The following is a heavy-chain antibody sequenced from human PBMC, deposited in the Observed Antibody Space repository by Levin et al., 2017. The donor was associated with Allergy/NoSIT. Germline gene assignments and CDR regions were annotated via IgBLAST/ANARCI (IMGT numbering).Heavy chain of an antibody. CDR1: GFTFRSYA. J-gene: IGHJ4*02. D-gene: IGHD1-26*01. CDR2: ISTDGSIK. CDR3: ARHRGPELTRGVTRFDY. V-gene: IGHV3-30*04. Sequence: PGGSLRLSCAASGFTFRSYAMHWVRQAPGKGLEWVAVISTDGSIKYYGDSVKGRFTSSRDNSKNTLYLQIDSLTTDDTAVYYCARHRGPELTRGVTRFDYWGLGTLVTVSS.